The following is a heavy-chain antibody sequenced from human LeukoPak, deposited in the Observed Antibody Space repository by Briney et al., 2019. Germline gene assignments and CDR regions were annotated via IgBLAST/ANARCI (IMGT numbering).Heavy chain of an antibody. CDR1: GGSFSGYY. Sequence: SETLSLTCAVYGGSFSGYYWSWIRQPPGKGLEWIGEINRSGSTNYNPSLKSRVTISVGTSKNQFSLKLSSVTAADTAVYYCARACNSSSSGAGYYFDYWGQGTLVTVS. CDR2: INRSGST. D-gene: IGHD6-6*01. J-gene: IGHJ4*02. CDR3: ARACNSSSSGAGYYFDY. V-gene: IGHV4-34*01.